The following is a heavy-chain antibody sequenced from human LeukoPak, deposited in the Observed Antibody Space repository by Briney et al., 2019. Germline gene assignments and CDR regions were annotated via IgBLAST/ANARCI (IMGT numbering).Heavy chain of an antibody. D-gene: IGHD3-9*01. Sequence: GGSLRLSCAASGFTFSSYWMSWVRQAPGKGLEWVANIKQDGSEKYYVDSVKGRFTISRDNAKNSLYLQMNSLRAEDTAAYYCARTRADILTGYPYFDYWGQGTLVTVSS. CDR2: IKQDGSEK. V-gene: IGHV3-7*01. CDR1: GFTFSSYW. J-gene: IGHJ4*02. CDR3: ARTRADILTGYPYFDY.